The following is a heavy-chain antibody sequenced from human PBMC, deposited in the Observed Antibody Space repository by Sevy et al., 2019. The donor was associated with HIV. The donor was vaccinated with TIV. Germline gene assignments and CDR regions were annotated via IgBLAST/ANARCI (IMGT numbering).Heavy chain of an antibody. D-gene: IGHD3-9*01. Sequence: GGSLRLSCAASGFAFRTYAFHWVRQAPGRGLEWVGLISSNGDNAFYANSVRGRLTISRDNSMNTLYLELNNLTPDDTAVYYCARGPEWELTSFLSHWGQGTLVTVSS. J-gene: IGHJ4*02. CDR3: ARGPEWELTSFLSH. CDR2: ISSNGDNA. V-gene: IGHV3-30-3*01. CDR1: GFAFRTYA.